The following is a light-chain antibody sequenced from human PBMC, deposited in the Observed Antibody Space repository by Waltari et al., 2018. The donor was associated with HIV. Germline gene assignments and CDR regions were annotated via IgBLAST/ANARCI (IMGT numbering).Light chain of an antibody. CDR1: SSNIGRHT. Sequence: QSVLTQPPSASGPPGQRVTISGSGSSSNIGRHTVHWYQQLPGTAPTPPICSNNPRPSGVPDRFSGSKSGTSVSLAISGLQSEDDTDYYCAAWDDSLNGWVFGGGTKLTVL. CDR2: SNN. CDR3: AAWDDSLNGWV. J-gene: IGLJ3*02. V-gene: IGLV1-44*01.